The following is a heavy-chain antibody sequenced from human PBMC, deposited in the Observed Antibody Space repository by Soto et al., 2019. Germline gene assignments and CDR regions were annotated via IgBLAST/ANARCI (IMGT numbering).Heavy chain of an antibody. CDR3: THDFWSGYPPTDV. Sequence: PGGSLRLSCAASGFTFSNAGMNWVRQAPGKGLEWVGSIKSKTDGGTTDYAAPVKGRFTISRDDSKNTLYLQMNSLKTEDTAVYYCTHDFWSGYPPTDVWGQGTTVTVSS. D-gene: IGHD3-3*01. CDR1: GFTFSNAG. V-gene: IGHV3-15*07. J-gene: IGHJ6*02. CDR2: IKSKTDGGTT.